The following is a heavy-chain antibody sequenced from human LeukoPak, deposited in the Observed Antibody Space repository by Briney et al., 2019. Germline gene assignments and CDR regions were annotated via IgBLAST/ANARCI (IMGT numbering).Heavy chain of an antibody. J-gene: IGHJ3*02. CDR1: GFTFSSYS. D-gene: IGHD1-1*01. Sequence: GGSLRLSCAASGFTFSSYSMNWVRQAPGKGLEWVSAISGSGGSTYYADSVKGRFTISRDNSKNTLYLQMNSLRAEDTAVYYCAKDRWTEVDAFDIWGQGTMVTVSS. CDR2: ISGSGGST. V-gene: IGHV3-23*01. CDR3: AKDRWTEVDAFDI.